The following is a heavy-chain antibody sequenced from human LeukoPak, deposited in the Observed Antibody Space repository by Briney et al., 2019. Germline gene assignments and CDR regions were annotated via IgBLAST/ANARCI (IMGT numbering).Heavy chain of an antibody. CDR2: ISSSSSYI. D-gene: IGHD6-19*01. V-gene: IGHV3-21*01. CDR3: AKEARSLFAVADIDY. CDR1: GFTFSSYS. Sequence: GGSLRLSCAASGFTFSSYSMNWVRQAPGKGLEWVSSISSSSSYIYYADSVKGRFTISRDNAKNSLYLQMNSLRAEDTAVYYCAKEARSLFAVADIDYWGQGTLVTVSS. J-gene: IGHJ4*02.